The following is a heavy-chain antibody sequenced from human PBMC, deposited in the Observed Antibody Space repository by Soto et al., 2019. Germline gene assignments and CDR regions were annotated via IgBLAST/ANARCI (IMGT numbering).Heavy chain of an antibody. D-gene: IGHD1-26*01. Sequence: ASVKVSCKASGYTFTGYYMHWVRQAPGQGLEWMGWINPNSGGTNYAQKFQGWVTMTRDTSISTAYMELSRLRSDDTAVYYCARDHSGRYSAGGFDIWGQGTMVTVSS. CDR2: INPNSGGT. CDR1: GYTFTGYY. CDR3: ARDHSGRYSAGGFDI. J-gene: IGHJ3*02. V-gene: IGHV1-2*04.